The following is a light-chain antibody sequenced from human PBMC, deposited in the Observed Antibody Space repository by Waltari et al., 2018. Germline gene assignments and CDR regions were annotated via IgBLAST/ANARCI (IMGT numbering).Light chain of an antibody. CDR2: GAS. Sequence: EIVFTQSPGTLSLSPGDRATLSCRASQTVRTTYLAWYQQKPGQAPTLLIYGASSRATGIPDRFSGSGSGTDFSRTISSLEPEDFAVYYCQQYDISPLTFGGGTKVEIK. CDR3: QQYDISPLT. J-gene: IGKJ4*01. V-gene: IGKV3-20*01. CDR1: QTVRTTY.